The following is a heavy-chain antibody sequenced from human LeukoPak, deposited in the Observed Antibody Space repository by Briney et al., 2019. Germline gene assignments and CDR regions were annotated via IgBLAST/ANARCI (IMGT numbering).Heavy chain of an antibody. CDR3: ARGYSMVTEEYFDY. CDR2: IIPIFGIA. V-gene: IGHV1-69*04. Sequence: ASVKVSCKASGGTFSSYAISWVRQAPGQGLEWMGRIIPIFGIANYAQKFQGRATITADKSTSTAYMELSSLRSEDTAVYYCARGYSMVTEEYFDYWGQGTLVTVSS. CDR1: GGTFSSYA. J-gene: IGHJ4*02. D-gene: IGHD5-18*01.